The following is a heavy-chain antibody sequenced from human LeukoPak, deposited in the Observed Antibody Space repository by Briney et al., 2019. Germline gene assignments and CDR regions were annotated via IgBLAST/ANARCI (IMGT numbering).Heavy chain of an antibody. J-gene: IGHJ4*02. CDR3: ARDKTYSSGSLYGC. Sequence: GGSLRLSCAASGFTLRSYSMTWVRQAPGKGLEWVSSISSSSSYIYYADSVKGRFTTSRDNAKNSLYLQMNSLRAEDTAVYYCARDKTYSSGSLYGCWGQGTLVTVSS. CDR2: ISSSSSYI. CDR1: GFTLRSYS. V-gene: IGHV3-21*01. D-gene: IGHD6-19*01.